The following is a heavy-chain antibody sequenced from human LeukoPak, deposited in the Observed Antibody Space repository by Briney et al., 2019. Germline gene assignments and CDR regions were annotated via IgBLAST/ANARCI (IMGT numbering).Heavy chain of an antibody. CDR3: ARGRYSSSWPYYYYYMDV. J-gene: IGHJ6*03. D-gene: IGHD6-13*01. Sequence: SETLSLTCAVYGGSFSGYYWSWIRQPPGKGLEWIGEINHSGSTNYNPSLKSRVTISVGTSKNQFSLKLSSVTAADTAVYYCARGRYSSSWPYYYYYMDVWGKGTTVTVSS. V-gene: IGHV4-34*01. CDR1: GGSFSGYY. CDR2: INHSGST.